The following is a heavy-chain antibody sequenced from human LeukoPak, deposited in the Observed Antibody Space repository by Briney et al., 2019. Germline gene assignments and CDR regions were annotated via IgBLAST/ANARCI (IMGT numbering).Heavy chain of an antibody. CDR1: GGTFSSYA. CDR3: ASGATYCSSTSCSLRDYFDY. D-gene: IGHD2-2*01. CDR2: IIPILGIA. J-gene: IGHJ4*02. V-gene: IGHV1-69*04. Sequence: SVKVSCKASGGTFSSYAISWVRQAPGQGLEWMGRIIPILGIANYAQKLQGRVTMTTDTSTSTAYMELRSLRSDDTAVYYCASGATYCSSTSCSLRDYFDYWGQGTLVTVSS.